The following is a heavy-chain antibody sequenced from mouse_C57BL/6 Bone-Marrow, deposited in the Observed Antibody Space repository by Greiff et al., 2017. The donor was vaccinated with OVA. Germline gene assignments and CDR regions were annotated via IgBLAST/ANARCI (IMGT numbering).Heavy chain of an antibody. CDR1: GFSLTSYA. CDR3: AREDYDRFYYAMDY. Sequence: VQLQESGPGLVAPSQSLSITCTVSGFSLTSYAISWVRQPPGKGLEWLGVIWTGGGTNYNSALKSRLSISKDNSKSQVFLKMNSLQTDDTARYYCAREDYDRFYYAMDYWGQGTSVTVSS. V-gene: IGHV2-9-1*01. CDR2: IWTGGGT. D-gene: IGHD2-4*01. J-gene: IGHJ4*01.